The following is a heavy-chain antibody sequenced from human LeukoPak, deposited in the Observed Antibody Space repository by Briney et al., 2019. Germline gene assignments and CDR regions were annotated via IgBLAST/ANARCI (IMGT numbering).Heavy chain of an antibody. J-gene: IGHJ4*02. CDR2: INWNGGST. Sequence: PGGSLRLSCAASGFTFDDYGMSWVRHTPGKGLEWVSGINWNGGSTGYADSVKGRFTISRDNDKNSLYLQMNSLRAEDTALYYCARVGSEEGCYFDYWGQGTLVTVSS. V-gene: IGHV3-20*04. CDR3: ARVGSEEGCYFDY. D-gene: IGHD2-15*01. CDR1: GFTFDDYG.